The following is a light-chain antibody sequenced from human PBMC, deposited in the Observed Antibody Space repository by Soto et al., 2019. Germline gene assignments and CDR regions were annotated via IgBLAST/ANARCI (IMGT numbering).Light chain of an antibody. CDR3: QQRYNWPPIT. CDR1: QSVISY. CDR2: DAS. V-gene: IGKV3-11*01. J-gene: IGKJ5*01. Sequence: EIVLTQSPATLSLSPGERATLSCRASQSVISYLAWYQQKPGQAPRLLIYDASNRATGIPARFSGSGSGTEFTVTISSLEPEYFAVYSCQQRYNWPPITFGQGTRLEIK.